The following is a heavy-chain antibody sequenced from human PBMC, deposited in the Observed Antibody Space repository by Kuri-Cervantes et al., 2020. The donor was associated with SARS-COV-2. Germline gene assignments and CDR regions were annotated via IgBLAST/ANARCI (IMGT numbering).Heavy chain of an antibody. CDR3: ARGADSSSSHYYYYYYMDV. Sequence: GESLKIFCAAFRFHFSSYWISRVRQAPGKGLEWVANVKQDGSEKYYVDSVKGRFTISRDNAKNSLYLQMNSLRAEDTAVYYCARGADSSSSHYYYYYYMDVWGKGTTVTVSS. D-gene: IGHD6-6*01. J-gene: IGHJ6*03. CDR2: VKQDGSEK. V-gene: IGHV3-7*01. CDR1: RFHFSSYW.